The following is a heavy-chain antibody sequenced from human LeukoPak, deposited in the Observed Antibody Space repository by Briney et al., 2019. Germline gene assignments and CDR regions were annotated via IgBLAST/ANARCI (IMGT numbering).Heavy chain of an antibody. D-gene: IGHD3-16*02. CDR3: ARDQGYVWGSYRRFDP. Sequence: SETLSLTCTVSGYSISSGYYWGWIRQPPGKGLEWIGSIYHSGSTYYNPSLKSRVTISVDTSKNQFSLKLSSVTAADTAVYYCARDQGYVWGSYRRFDPWGQGTLVTVSS. CDR2: IYHSGST. J-gene: IGHJ5*02. V-gene: IGHV4-38-2*02. CDR1: GYSISSGYY.